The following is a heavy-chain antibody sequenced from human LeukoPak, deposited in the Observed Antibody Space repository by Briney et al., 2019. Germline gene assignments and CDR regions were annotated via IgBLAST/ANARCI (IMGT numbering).Heavy chain of an antibody. D-gene: IGHD6-13*01. Sequence: ASVKVSCKASGGTFSSYAISWVRQAPGQGLEWMGGIIPIFGTANYAQKFQGRVTITTDESTSIAYMELSSLRSEDTAVYYCARASYSSSWERSYYFDYWGQGTLVTVSS. V-gene: IGHV1-69*05. CDR2: IIPIFGTA. CDR3: ARASYSSSWERSYYFDY. J-gene: IGHJ4*02. CDR1: GGTFSSYA.